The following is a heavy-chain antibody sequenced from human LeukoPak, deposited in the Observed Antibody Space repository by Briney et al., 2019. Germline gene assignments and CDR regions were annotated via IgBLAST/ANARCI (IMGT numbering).Heavy chain of an antibody. Sequence: SETLSLTCGVYGRSFSGHYWSWVRQPPGKGLEWMGEINHSGSTNYNPSLKSRVTISVDTSKNQFSLKLSSVTAADTAVYYCARGGIVCTNGVCYTPYFDYWGQGTLVTVSS. V-gene: IGHV4-34*01. D-gene: IGHD2-8*01. J-gene: IGHJ4*02. CDR3: ARGGIVCTNGVCYTPYFDY. CDR2: INHSGST. CDR1: GRSFSGHY.